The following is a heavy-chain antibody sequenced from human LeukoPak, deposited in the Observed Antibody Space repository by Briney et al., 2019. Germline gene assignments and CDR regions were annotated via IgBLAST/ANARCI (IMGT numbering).Heavy chain of an antibody. V-gene: IGHV3-15*01. D-gene: IGHD3-9*01. Sequence: GGSLRLSCAASGFSFSNTWMSWVRQAPGKGLEWVGRIKSKTYGGTPDYAAPVKGRFTISRDDSKNTLYLQMNSLKTEGTAVYYCTTDWIGILTDTFDYWGQGTLVTVSS. CDR3: TTDWIGILTDTFDY. J-gene: IGHJ4*02. CDR2: IKSKTYGGTP. CDR1: GFSFSNTW.